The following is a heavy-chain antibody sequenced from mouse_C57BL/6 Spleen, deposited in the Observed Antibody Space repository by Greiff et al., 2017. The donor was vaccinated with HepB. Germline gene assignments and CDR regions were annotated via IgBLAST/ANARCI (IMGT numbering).Heavy chain of an antibody. CDR1: GYTFTSYW. Sequence: QVQLQQPGAELVKPGASVKLSCKASGYTFTSYWMHWVKQRPGQGLEWIGMNHPNSGSTNYNEKFKSKATLTVDKSSSTAYMQLSSLTSEDSAVYYCARSDGNFAMDYWGQGTSVTVSS. CDR3: ARSDGNFAMDY. V-gene: IGHV1-64*01. D-gene: IGHD2-1*01. CDR2: NHPNSGST. J-gene: IGHJ4*01.